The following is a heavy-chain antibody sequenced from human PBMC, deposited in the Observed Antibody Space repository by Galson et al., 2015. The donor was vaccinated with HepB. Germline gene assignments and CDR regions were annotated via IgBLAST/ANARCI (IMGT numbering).Heavy chain of an antibody. CDR1: GFTFSSCA. J-gene: IGHJ6*02. Sequence: SLRLSCAASGFTFSSCAMNWVRQAPGKGLEWVSYISSTSSTIYYADSVKGRFTISRDNAKNSLYLQMNSLRDEDTAVYYCARRRRSDVYYYYGMDVWGQGTTVTVSS. CDR3: ARRRRSDVYYYYGMDV. V-gene: IGHV3-48*02. CDR2: ISSTSSTI. D-gene: IGHD2-15*01.